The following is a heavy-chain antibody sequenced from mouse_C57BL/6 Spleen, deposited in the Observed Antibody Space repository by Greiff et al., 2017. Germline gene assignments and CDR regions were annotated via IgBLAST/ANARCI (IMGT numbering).Heavy chain of an antibody. J-gene: IGHJ2*01. D-gene: IGHD2-1*01. CDR1: GYAFSSSW. Sequence: VQLQQSGPELVKPGASVKISCKASGYAFSSSWMNWVKQRPGQGLEWIGRIYPGDGDTNYNGKFKGKATLTADKSSSTAYMQLSSLTSEDSAVYFCAGGNYDVDYWGQGTTLTVSS. CDR2: IYPGDGDT. V-gene: IGHV1-82*01. CDR3: AGGNYDVDY.